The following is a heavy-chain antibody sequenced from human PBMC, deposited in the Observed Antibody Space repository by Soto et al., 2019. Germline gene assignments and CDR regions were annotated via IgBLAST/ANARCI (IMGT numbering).Heavy chain of an antibody. CDR3: AKDNSSGYYHDY. V-gene: IGHV3-30*18. CDR1: GFTFSSYG. D-gene: IGHD3-22*01. Sequence: GGSLRLSCAASGFTFSSYGMHCVRQAPGKGLEWVAVISYDGSNKYYAESVKGRLTISRDKSKNTLYLQMNSLRAEDTAVYYCAKDNSSGYYHDYWGQGT. CDR2: ISYDGSNK. J-gene: IGHJ4*02.